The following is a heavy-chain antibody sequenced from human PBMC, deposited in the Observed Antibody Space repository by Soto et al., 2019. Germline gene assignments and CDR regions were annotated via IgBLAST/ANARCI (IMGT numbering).Heavy chain of an antibody. D-gene: IGHD3-3*01. V-gene: IGHV1-2*04. Sequence: ASVKVSCKASGYTFTGYYMHWVRQAPGQGLEWMGWINPNSGGTNYAQKFQGWVTMTRDTSIGTAYMELSRLRSDDTAVYYCARGHDGDFWSGYYPYYYYGMDVWGQGNTVTVSS. CDR2: INPNSGGT. CDR1: GYTFTGYY. CDR3: ARGHDGDFWSGYYPYYYYGMDV. J-gene: IGHJ6*02.